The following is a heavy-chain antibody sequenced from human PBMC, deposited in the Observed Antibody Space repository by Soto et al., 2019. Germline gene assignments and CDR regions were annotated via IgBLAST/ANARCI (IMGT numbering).Heavy chain of an antibody. CDR2: THVSGDT. V-gene: IGHV4-30-2*01. Sequence: QLQLQESGSGLVKPSQTLSLNCAVSGVSISDGGYSWSWIRQPPGKGLEWIGYTHVSGDTYYNPSLTGRVTLSVDRSRNQFSLTLRSMTAADTAVYYCARSPFYGSKRHFDYWGQGTLVSVS. CDR3: ARSPFYGSKRHFDY. CDR1: GVSISDGGYS. D-gene: IGHD3-10*01. J-gene: IGHJ4*02.